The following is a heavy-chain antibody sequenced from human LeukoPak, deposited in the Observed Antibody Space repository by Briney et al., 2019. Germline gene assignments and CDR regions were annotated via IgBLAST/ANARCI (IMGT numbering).Heavy chain of an antibody. CDR2: INHSGST. D-gene: IGHD3-22*01. CDR1: GGSFSGYY. Sequence: SETLSLTCAAYGGSFSGYYWSWIRQPPGKGLEWIGEINHSGSTNYNPSLKSRVTISVDTSKNQSSLKLSSVTAADTAVYYCARTSIYYDSSGYRSWGQGTLVTVSS. J-gene: IGHJ5*02. CDR3: ARTSIYYDSSGYRS. V-gene: IGHV4-34*01.